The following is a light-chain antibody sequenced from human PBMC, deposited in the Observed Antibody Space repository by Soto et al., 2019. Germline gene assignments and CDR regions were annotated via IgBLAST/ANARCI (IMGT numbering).Light chain of an antibody. CDR1: SSDVGAYNY. Sequence: QSALTQPPSASGSPGQSVTISCTGTSSDVGAYNYVSWYQQHPGKAPKLMIYEVSKRPSGVPDRFSGYKSGNTASLTVSGLQAEDEADYYCSSYAGSNNLLFGGGTKLTVL. V-gene: IGLV2-8*01. CDR2: EVS. J-gene: IGLJ2*01. CDR3: SSYAGSNNLL.